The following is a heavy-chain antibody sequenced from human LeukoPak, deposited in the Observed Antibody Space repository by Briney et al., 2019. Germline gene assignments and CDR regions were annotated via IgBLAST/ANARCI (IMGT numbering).Heavy chain of an antibody. Sequence: ASVKVSCKASGYTFTSYGISWVRQAPGQGLEWMGWISAYKGNTNYAQKLQGRVTMTTDTSTSTAYMELRSLRSDDTAVYYCSIVVVPAAIGGYWFDPWGQGTLVTVSS. CDR2: ISAYKGNT. CDR1: GYTFTSYG. D-gene: IGHD2-2*01. V-gene: IGHV1-18*01. J-gene: IGHJ5*02. CDR3: SIVVVPAAIGGYWFDP.